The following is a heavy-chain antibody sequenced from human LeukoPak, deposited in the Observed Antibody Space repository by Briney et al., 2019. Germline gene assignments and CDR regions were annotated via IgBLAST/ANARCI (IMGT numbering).Heavy chain of an antibody. V-gene: IGHV4-38-2*02. CDR2: IYHSGST. CDR1: GYSISSGYY. Sequence: TPSETLSLTCTVSGYSISSGYYWGWIRQPPGKGLEWIGSIYHSGSTYYNPSLKSRVTISVDTSKNQFSLKLSSVTAADTAVYYCARIVRGYFDYWGQGTLVTVSS. D-gene: IGHD2/OR15-2a*01. J-gene: IGHJ4*02. CDR3: ARIVRGYFDY.